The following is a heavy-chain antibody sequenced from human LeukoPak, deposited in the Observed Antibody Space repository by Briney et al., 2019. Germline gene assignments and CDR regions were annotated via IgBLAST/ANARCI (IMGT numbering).Heavy chain of an antibody. Sequence: VASVKVSCKASGYTFTGYYMHWVRQGPGQGLGWMGWINPNSGGTNYAQKFQGRVTMTRDTSISTAYMELSRLRSDDTAVYYCARDYCSSTSCYLNYYYMDVWGKGTTVTVSS. J-gene: IGHJ6*03. CDR3: ARDYCSSTSCYLNYYYMDV. D-gene: IGHD2-2*01. CDR2: INPNSGGT. V-gene: IGHV1-2*02. CDR1: GYTFTGYY.